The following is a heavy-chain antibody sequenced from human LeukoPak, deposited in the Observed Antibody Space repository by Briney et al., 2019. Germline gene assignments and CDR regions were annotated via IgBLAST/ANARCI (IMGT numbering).Heavy chain of an antibody. Sequence: ASVKISCKASGYTFTSYDINWVRQATGQGLEWMGWMNPNSGNTGYAQKFQGRVTTTRNTSISTAYMELSSLRSEDTAVYYCASKLNIVVVPAAPFDPWGQGTLVTVSS. CDR2: MNPNSGNT. CDR1: GYTFTSYD. CDR3: ASKLNIVVVPAAPFDP. D-gene: IGHD2-2*01. J-gene: IGHJ5*02. V-gene: IGHV1-8*01.